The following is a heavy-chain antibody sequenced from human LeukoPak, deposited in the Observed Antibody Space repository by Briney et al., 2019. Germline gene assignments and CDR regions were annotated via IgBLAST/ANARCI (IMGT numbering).Heavy chain of an antibody. D-gene: IGHD2-15*01. CDR2: IRYDGSNK. Sequence: GGSLRLSCAASGFIFSSYGMNWVRQAPGKGLEWVAFIRYDGSNKYYADSVKGRFTISRDNSKNTLYLQMNSLRAEDTAVYYCAKDHCSGGSCYEAMYYFDYWGQGTLVTVSS. V-gene: IGHV3-30*02. J-gene: IGHJ4*02. CDR3: AKDHCSGGSCYEAMYYFDY. CDR1: GFIFSSYG.